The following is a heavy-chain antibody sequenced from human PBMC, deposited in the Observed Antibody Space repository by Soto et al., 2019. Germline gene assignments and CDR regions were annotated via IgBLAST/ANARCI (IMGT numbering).Heavy chain of an antibody. Sequence: QVQLQESGPGLVKPSETLSLTCTVSGGSISSYYWSWIRQPPGKGLEWIGYIYYSGSTNYNPSLKSRVTRSVDTSKQPFSLKRSSVTAADTAVYYCARPNWKGLGIGAFDIWGQGTMVTVSS. J-gene: IGHJ3*02. D-gene: IGHD1-20*01. V-gene: IGHV4-59*01. CDR1: GGSISSYY. CDR2: IYYSGST. CDR3: ARPNWKGLGIGAFDI.